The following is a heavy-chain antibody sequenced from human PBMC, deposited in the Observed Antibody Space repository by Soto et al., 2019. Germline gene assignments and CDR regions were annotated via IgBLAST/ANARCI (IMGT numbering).Heavy chain of an antibody. Sequence: QITLKVSGPTLVKPTQTLTLTCTFSGFSLSSSGVGVGWICQRSGKPLEWLALIYWDDDKRYSHSMKSTLTITKAAPKNQVVRTMTTMDPVDTATYYREHSSPPLDTRNWGFNYWGQRTLVTVSS. CDR2: IYWDDDK. J-gene: IGHJ4*02. CDR1: GFSLSSSGVG. D-gene: IGHD3-16*01. V-gene: IGHV2-5*02. CDR3: EHSSPPLDTRNWGFNY.